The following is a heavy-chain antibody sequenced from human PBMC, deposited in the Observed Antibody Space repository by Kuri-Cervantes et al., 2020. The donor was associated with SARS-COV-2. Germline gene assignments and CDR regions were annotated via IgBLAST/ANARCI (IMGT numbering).Heavy chain of an antibody. CDR2: IYYSGST. CDR3: AILLPGPVDY. D-gene: IGHD3-16*01. Sequence: SETLSLTCTVSGGSISSSSYYWGWIRQPPGKGLEWIGSIYYSGSTYYNPSLKIRVTISVDTSKNQFSLKLSSVTAADTAVYYCAILLPGPVDYWGQGTLVTVSS. V-gene: IGHV4-39*01. CDR1: GGSISSSSYY. J-gene: IGHJ4*02.